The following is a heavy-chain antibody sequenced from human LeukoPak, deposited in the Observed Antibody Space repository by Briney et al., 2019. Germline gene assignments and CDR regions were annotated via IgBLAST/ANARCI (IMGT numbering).Heavy chain of an antibody. J-gene: IGHJ3*02. CDR1: GGSFSGYY. V-gene: IGHV4-34*01. D-gene: IGHD3-9*01. CDR3: ARGVDYDILTGYYQSDAFDI. Sequence: SETLSLTCAVYGGSFSGYYWSWIRQPPGKRLEWIGEINHSGSTNYNPSLKSRVTISVDTSKNQFSLKLSSVTAADTAVYYCARGVDYDILTGYYQSDAFDIWGQGTMVTVSS. CDR2: INHSGST.